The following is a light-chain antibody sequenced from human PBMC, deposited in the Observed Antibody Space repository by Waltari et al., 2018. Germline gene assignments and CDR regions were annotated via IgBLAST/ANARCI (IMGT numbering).Light chain of an antibody. J-gene: IGKJ1*01. CDR2: AAS. CDR1: QSISSY. V-gene: IGKV1-39*01. Sequence: DIQMTQSPSSLSASVVDRVTITCRASQSISSYLNWYQQKPGKAPKLLIYAASSLQSGVPARFSGSGSWTDFTLNISSLQPEDFATYYCQQSYSTPWTFGQGTKVEIK. CDR3: QQSYSTPWT.